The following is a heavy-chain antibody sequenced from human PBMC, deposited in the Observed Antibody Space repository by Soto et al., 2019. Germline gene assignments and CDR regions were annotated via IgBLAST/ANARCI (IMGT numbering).Heavy chain of an antibody. J-gene: IGHJ6*02. CDR2: IYYSGNT. CDR1: GGSIRSGGYY. Sequence: SETLSLTCTVSGGSIRSGGYYWSWVRQNPRRGLEWIGNIYYSGNTYYNPSLKSRLTISVDTSKNQFSLNLSSVTAADTAVYYCARDRLMAAAGTARHYFGLDVWGQGTTVTVSS. V-gene: IGHV4-31*03. CDR3: ARDRLMAAAGTARHYFGLDV. D-gene: IGHD6-13*01.